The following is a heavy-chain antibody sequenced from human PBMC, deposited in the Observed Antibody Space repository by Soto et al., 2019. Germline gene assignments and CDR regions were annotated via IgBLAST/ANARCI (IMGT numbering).Heavy chain of an antibody. CDR2: IIGASGNT. D-gene: IGHD3-10*01. J-gene: IGHJ1*01. CDR3: ARDGGWYYGSGSPY. CDR1: GYTFTSYA. V-gene: IGHV1-3*01. Sequence: QVHLVQSGAEVKKPGASVKVSCKASGYTFTSYAMHWVRQAPGQRPEWMGWIIGASGNTEYSQNFQGRVTITRDTSARTVYMELSSLTSEDTAVYYCARDGGWYYGSGSPYWGQGTLVTVSS.